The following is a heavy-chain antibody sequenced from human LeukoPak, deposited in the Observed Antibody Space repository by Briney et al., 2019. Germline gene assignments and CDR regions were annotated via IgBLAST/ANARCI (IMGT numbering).Heavy chain of an antibody. CDR2: IYYSGST. CDR1: GGSISSGDYY. J-gene: IGHJ4*02. V-gene: IGHV4-30-4*01. CDR3: ARAAGGYCSSTSCYPIDY. Sequence: PSETLSLTCTVSGGSISSGDYYWSWIRQPPGKGLEWIGYIYYSGSTYYNPSLKSRVTISVDTSKNQFSLKLSSVTAADTAVYYCARAAGGYCSSTSCYPIDYWGQGTLVTVSS. D-gene: IGHD2-2*01.